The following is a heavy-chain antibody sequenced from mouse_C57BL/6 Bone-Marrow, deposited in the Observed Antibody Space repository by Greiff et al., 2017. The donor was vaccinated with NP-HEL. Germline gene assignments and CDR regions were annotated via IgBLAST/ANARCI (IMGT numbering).Heavy chain of an antibody. CDR2: ISSGGDYI. CDR1: GFTFSSYA. Sequence: EVKVVESGEGLVKPGGSLKLSCAASGFTFSSYAMSWVRQTPEKRLEWVAYISSGGDYIYYADTVKGRFTISRDNARNTLYLQMSSLKSEDTAMYYCTGYYGSSYPWYFDVWGTGTTVTVSS. J-gene: IGHJ1*03. D-gene: IGHD1-1*01. CDR3: TGYYGSSYPWYFDV. V-gene: IGHV5-9-1*02.